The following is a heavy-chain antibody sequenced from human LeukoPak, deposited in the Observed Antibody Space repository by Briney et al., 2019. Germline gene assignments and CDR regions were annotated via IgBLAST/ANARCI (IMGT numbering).Heavy chain of an antibody. Sequence: GGSLRLSCAASGFTFSSYAMSWVRQGPGKGLGWVSAISGSGGSTYYADSVKGRFTISRDNSKTPLTLQMNSLRGEETAVYYCAKERIMVIPDNISFDYWGQGTLVTVSS. CDR1: GFTFSSYA. D-gene: IGHD3-22*01. CDR3: AKERIMVIPDNISFDY. CDR2: ISGSGGST. V-gene: IGHV3-23*01. J-gene: IGHJ4*02.